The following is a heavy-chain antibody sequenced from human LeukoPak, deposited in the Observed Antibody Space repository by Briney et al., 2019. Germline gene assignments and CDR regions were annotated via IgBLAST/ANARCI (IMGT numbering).Heavy chain of an antibody. J-gene: IGHJ4*02. D-gene: IGHD3-3*02. CDR2: INSNSGGT. CDR1: GYTFTDYF. CDR3: ARFRGSSMYDY. Sequence: ASVKVSCKASGYTFTDYFMHWVRQATGLGLEWMGWINSNSGGTNYAQKFQGRVTMTRDTSISTVYMELSSLRSDDAAVYYCARFRGSSMYDYWGQGTLVTVSS. V-gene: IGHV1-2*02.